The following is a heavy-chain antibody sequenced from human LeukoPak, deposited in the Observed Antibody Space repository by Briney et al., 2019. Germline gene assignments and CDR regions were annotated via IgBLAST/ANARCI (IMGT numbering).Heavy chain of an antibody. D-gene: IGHD3-22*01. CDR3: ARAGVWDYSDSSGYHNAAFDI. J-gene: IGHJ3*02. V-gene: IGHV1-2*02. CDR1: GYSFTGYY. CDR2: INPSSGGT. Sequence: ASVKVSCKASGYSFTGYYMHWVRQAPGQGPEWMGWINPSSGGTNYAQKFQGRVTVTRDTSISTAYMDLSRLRSDDTSVYYCARAGVWDYSDSSGYHNAAFDIWGQGTMVTVSS.